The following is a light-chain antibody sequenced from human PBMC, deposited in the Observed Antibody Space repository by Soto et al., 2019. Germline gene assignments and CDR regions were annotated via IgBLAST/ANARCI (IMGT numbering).Light chain of an antibody. CDR1: SGDVGAYDS. J-gene: IGLJ1*01. Sequence: QSVLTQPASVSGSPGQSITISCTGTSGDVGAYDSVSWYQHHPGKAPRLVIYDVSRRPAGASDRFSGSKSGSTTSLTISTLQAEDEADYYCVSFTVTYTYVFGTGTKVTVL. CDR3: VSFTVTYTYV. CDR2: DVS. V-gene: IGLV2-14*01.